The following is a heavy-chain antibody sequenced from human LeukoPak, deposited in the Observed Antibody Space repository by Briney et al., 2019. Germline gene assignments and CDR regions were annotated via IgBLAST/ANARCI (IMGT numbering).Heavy chain of an antibody. CDR3: ARDAPGDYPLG. CDR1: GFTFSSYG. V-gene: IGHV3-33*01. D-gene: IGHD4-17*01. J-gene: IGHJ4*02. CDR2: IWYDGSNK. Sequence: GGSLRLSCAASGFTFSSYGMHWVRQAPGKGLEWVAVIWYDGSNKYYADSVKGRFTISRDNSKNMLYLQMNSLRAEDTAVYYCARDAPGDYPLGWGQGTLVTVSS.